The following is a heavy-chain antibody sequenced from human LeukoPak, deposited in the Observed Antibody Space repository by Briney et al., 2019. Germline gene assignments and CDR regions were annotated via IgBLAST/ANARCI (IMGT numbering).Heavy chain of an antibody. CDR3: AKDHGSGSFLIFDY. V-gene: IGHV3-23*01. D-gene: IGHD3-10*01. CDR1: GFTFSSYP. J-gene: IGHJ4*02. CDR2: LTGRSGGT. Sequence: GGSLRLSCAASGFTFSSYPMSWVRQAPGKGLEWVSTLTGRSGGTYYADSVKGRFTISRDNSKNTLYLQMNSLRAEDTAVYYCAKDHGSGSFLIFDYWGQGTLVTVSS.